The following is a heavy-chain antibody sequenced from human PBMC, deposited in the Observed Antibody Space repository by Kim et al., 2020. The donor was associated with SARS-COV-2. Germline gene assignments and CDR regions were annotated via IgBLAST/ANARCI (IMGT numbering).Heavy chain of an antibody. CDR3: ARHGSYYDSSGYSGNDAFDI. CDR2: IYPGDSDT. J-gene: IGHJ3*02. Sequence: GESLKISCKGSGYSFTSYWIGWVRQMPGKGLEWMGIIYPGDSDTRYSPSFQGQVTISADKSISTAYLQWSSLKASDTAMYYCARHGSYYDSSGYSGNDAFDIWGQGTMVTVSS. CDR1: GYSFTSYW. D-gene: IGHD3-22*01. V-gene: IGHV5-51*01.